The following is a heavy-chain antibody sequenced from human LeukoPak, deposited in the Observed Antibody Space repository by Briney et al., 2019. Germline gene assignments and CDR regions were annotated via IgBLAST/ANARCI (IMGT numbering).Heavy chain of an antibody. V-gene: IGHV4-34*01. J-gene: IGHJ4*02. D-gene: IGHD5-24*01. CDR2: IHNSGTT. CDR3: ARGRHPEMGSAYYFDY. CDR1: GAPFSVFF. Sequence: SETLSLTCAVSGAPFSVFFWSWIRQSSGKGLEWLGEIHNSGTTNYNPSLKSRVTISVDTTKNQFSLKLSSVTGADTAVYYCARGRHPEMGSAYYFDYWGQGTLVTVSS.